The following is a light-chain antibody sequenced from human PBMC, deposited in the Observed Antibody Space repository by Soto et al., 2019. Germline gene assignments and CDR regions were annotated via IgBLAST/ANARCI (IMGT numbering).Light chain of an antibody. CDR1: QSVSSN. CDR2: GAS. CDR3: QQYNNWPRT. Sequence: EIVMMQSPATLSVSPGERATLSCRASQSVSSNLAWYQQKPSQAPRLLIYGASTRATGIPARFSGSGSGTEFTLTISSLQSEDFAVYYCQQYNNWPRTFGQGTKVDIK. V-gene: IGKV3-15*01. J-gene: IGKJ1*01.